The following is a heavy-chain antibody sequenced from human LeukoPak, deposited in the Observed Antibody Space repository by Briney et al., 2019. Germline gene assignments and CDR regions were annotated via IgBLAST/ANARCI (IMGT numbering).Heavy chain of an antibody. V-gene: IGHV3-23*01. CDR3: AKLSLSGRSQSADY. Sequence: GGSLRLSCVASGLTFNSHSMSWIRQAPGMGLEWVSVVSTNGDVTFYADSVKGRFTISRDNSKNTLFLQMNSLRAEDTAVYYCAKLSLSGRSQSADYWGQGTLVTVSS. D-gene: IGHD3-10*01. J-gene: IGHJ4*02. CDR2: VSTNGDVT. CDR1: GLTFNSHS.